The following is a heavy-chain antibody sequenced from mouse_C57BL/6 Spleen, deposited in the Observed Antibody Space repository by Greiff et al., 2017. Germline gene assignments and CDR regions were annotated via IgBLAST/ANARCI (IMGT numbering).Heavy chain of an antibody. CDR2: IDPSDSGT. CDR3: ARVSAYYDSYVDGIAY. V-gene: IGHV1-52*01. Sequence: QVQLQQPGAELVRPGSSVKLSCKASGYTFTSYWMHWVKQRPIQGLEWIGNIDPSDSGTHYNQKFKYKATLTVDKSSSTAYMQLSSLTSEDSAVYYDARVSAYYDSYVDGIAYWGQGTLVTVSA. J-gene: IGHJ3*01. CDR1: GYTFTSYW. D-gene: IGHD2-10*01.